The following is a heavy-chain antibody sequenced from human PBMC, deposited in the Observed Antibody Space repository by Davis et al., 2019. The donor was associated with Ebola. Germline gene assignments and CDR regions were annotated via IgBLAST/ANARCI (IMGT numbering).Heavy chain of an antibody. V-gene: IGHV3-30-3*01. Sequence: GESLKISCAASGFTFSSYAMHWVRQAPGKGLEWVAVISYDGSNKYYADSVKGRFTISRDNSKNTLYLQMNSLRLEDTAVYYCVLYGIHSGSHKGDYWGQGTLVIVSS. CDR2: ISYDGSNK. D-gene: IGHD1-26*01. CDR1: GFTFSSYA. J-gene: IGHJ4*02. CDR3: VLYGIHSGSHKGDY.